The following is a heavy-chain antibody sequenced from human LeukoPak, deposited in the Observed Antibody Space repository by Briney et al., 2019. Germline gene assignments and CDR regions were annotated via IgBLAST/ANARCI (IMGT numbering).Heavy chain of an antibody. V-gene: IGHV1-69*05. Sequence: SVKVSCKASGGTFSSYAISWVRQAPGQGLEWMGGIIPIFGTANYAQKFQGRVTITTDESTSTAYMELSSLRSEDTAVYYCARDPLPYYDSSGYRSYYYHMDVWGKGTTVTVSS. CDR1: GGTFSSYA. CDR3: ARDPLPYYDSSGYRSYYYHMDV. J-gene: IGHJ6*03. D-gene: IGHD3-22*01. CDR2: IIPIFGTA.